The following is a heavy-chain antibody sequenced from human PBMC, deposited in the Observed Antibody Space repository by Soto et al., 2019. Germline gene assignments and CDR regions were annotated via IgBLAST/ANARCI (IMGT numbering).Heavy chain of an antibody. CDR2: IYHSGST. V-gene: IGHV4-30-2*01. J-gene: IGHJ5*02. Sequence: SETLSLTCAVSGVSIISGGYSWILIRQPPGKGLEWIGYIYHSGSTYYNPSLKSRVTISVDRSKNQFSLKLSSVTAADTAVYYCARGYVTMVRGVIITWGHWFDPWGQGTLVTVSS. CDR1: GVSIISGGYS. CDR3: ARGYVTMVRGVIITWGHWFDP. D-gene: IGHD3-10*01.